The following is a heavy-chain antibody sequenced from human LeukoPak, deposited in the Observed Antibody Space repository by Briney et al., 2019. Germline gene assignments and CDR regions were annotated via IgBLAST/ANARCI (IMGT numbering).Heavy chain of an antibody. Sequence: GGSLRLSCAASGFTFRTYAMSWVRQAPGKGLEWVSAISSSGGTTYYAVSVKGRFTISRDNSKNSLYLQTNSLRAEDTAVYYCARVRVSSYYGMDVWGQGTTVIVSS. CDR1: GFTFRTYA. CDR3: ARVRVSSYYGMDV. J-gene: IGHJ6*02. D-gene: IGHD2/OR15-2a*01. V-gene: IGHV3-23*01. CDR2: ISSSGGTT.